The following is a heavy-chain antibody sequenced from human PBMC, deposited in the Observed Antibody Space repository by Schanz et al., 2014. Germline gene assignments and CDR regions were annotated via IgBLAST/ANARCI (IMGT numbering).Heavy chain of an antibody. CDR2: IYYTGRS. V-gene: IGHV4-39*01. Sequence: QVQLQESGPGLVKPSETLSLTCTVSGGSISSATSYWGWIRQPPGKSLQWIGSIYYTGRSSYNPPRKGRGTISVDTSKKQSSLKVISRTAADTAVYYCARHWGSTDWSPIQFWGQGSLVTVSS. J-gene: IGHJ4*02. CDR1: GGSISSATSY. CDR3: ARHWGSTDWSPIQF. D-gene: IGHD3-16*01.